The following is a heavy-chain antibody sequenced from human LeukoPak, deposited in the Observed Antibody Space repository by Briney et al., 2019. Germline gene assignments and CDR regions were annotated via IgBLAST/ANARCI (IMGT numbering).Heavy chain of an antibody. D-gene: IGHD3-3*01. Sequence: GGSLRLSCAASGLTFSSTSMSWVRQAPGKGLEWVAVISYDGRNEYYADSVKGRFTISRDISKNTVYLQMNSLRPEDTAVYYCARGGDSWSGYSYGMDVWGQGTTVTVSS. CDR1: GLTFSSTS. J-gene: IGHJ6*02. V-gene: IGHV3-30*04. CDR2: ISYDGRNE. CDR3: ARGGDSWSGYSYGMDV.